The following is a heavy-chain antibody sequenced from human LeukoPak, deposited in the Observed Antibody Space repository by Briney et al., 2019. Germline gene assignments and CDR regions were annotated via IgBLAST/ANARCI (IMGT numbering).Heavy chain of an antibody. Sequence: ASVKVSCKASGYTFTGYYMHWVRQAPGQGLEWMGWINPNSGGTNYAQKFQGRVTMTRDTSISTAYMELSRLRSDDTAVYYCARVPLALSGSYYYMDVWGKGTTVTVSS. V-gene: IGHV1-2*02. CDR3: ARVPLALSGSYYYMDV. CDR2: INPNSGGT. J-gene: IGHJ6*03. D-gene: IGHD1-26*01. CDR1: GYTFTGYY.